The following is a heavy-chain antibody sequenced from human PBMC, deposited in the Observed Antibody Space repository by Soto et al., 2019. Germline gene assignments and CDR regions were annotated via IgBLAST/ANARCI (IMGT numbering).Heavy chain of an antibody. J-gene: IGHJ5*02. V-gene: IGHV3-23*01. CDR2: ISGSGGST. D-gene: IGHD3-3*01. CDR1: GFTFSSYA. Sequence: GGSLRLSCAASGFTFSSYAMSWVRQAPGKGLEWVSAISGSGGSTYYADSVKGRFTISRDNSKNTLYLQMNSLRAEDTAVYYCVKVGSPATYYDFWSGSDWFDPWGQGTLVTVSS. CDR3: VKVGSPATYYDFWSGSDWFDP.